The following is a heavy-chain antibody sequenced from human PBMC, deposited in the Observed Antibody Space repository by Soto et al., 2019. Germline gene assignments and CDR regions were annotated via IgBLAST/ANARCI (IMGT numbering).Heavy chain of an antibody. Sequence: QVQLVESGGGVVQPGRSLRLSCAASGFTFSSYAMHWVRQAPGKGLEWVAVISYDGSNKYYADSVKGRFTISRDNSKNTLYLQMNSLRAEDTAVYYCARDLRIQLTYYYYYGMDVWGQGTTVTVSS. J-gene: IGHJ6*02. CDR1: GFTFSSYA. CDR2: ISYDGSNK. V-gene: IGHV3-30-3*01. D-gene: IGHD5-18*01. CDR3: ARDLRIQLTYYYYYGMDV.